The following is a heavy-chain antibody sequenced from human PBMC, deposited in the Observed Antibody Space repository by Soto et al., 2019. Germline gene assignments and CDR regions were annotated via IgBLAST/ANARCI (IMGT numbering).Heavy chain of an antibody. Sequence: GGSLRLSCAASGFTFSSYSMNWVRQAPGKGLEWVSSISSSSSYIYYADSVKGRFTISRDNAKNSLYLQMNSLRAEDTAVYYCARALNDCSSTSCYYYYYYGMDVWGQGTTVTVSS. V-gene: IGHV3-21*01. J-gene: IGHJ6*02. CDR2: ISSSSSYI. CDR1: GFTFSSYS. CDR3: ARALNDCSSTSCYYYYYYGMDV. D-gene: IGHD2-2*01.